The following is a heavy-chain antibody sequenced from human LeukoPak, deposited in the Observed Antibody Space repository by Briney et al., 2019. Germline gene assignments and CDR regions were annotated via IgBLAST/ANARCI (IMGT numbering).Heavy chain of an antibody. CDR3: ARGRGYCTNGVCSKVPFDY. Sequence: GSLRLSCAASGFTFSSYSMNWVRQAPGKGLEWIGYIYYSGSTNYNPSLKSRVTISVDTSKNQFSLKLSSVTAADTAVYYCARGRGYCTNGVCSKVPFDYWGQGTLVTVSS. D-gene: IGHD2-8*01. CDR2: IYYSGST. J-gene: IGHJ4*02. V-gene: IGHV4-59*01. CDR1: GFTFSSYS.